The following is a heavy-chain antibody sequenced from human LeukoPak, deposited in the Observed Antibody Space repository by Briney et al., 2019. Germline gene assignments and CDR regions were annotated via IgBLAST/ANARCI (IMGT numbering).Heavy chain of an antibody. D-gene: IGHD5-18*01. J-gene: IGHJ6*03. CDR1: GGSISSYY. CDR3: ARTTEGGYSYGSFYYYYMDV. CDR2: IYYSGST. V-gene: IGHV4-59*01. Sequence: SETLSLTGTVSGGSISSYYWSWIRQPPGKGLEWIGYIYYSGSTNYNPSLKSRVTISVDTSKNQFSLKLSSVTAADTAVYYCARTTEGGYSYGSFYYYYMDVWGKGATVTISS.